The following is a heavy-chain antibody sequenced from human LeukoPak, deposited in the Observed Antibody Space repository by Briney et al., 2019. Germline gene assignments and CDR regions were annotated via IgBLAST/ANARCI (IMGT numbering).Heavy chain of an antibody. V-gene: IGHV3-53*01. CDR1: GFTVSSNY. J-gene: IGHJ4*02. CDR3: ASQGSGSYYKGSFDY. CDR2: IYSGGTT. Sequence: PGGSLRLSCAASGFTVSSNYMSWVRQAPGKGLEWVSVIYSGGTTYYADSVKGRFTISRDNSKNTLYLQMNSLRAEDTAVYYCASQGSGSYYKGSFDYWGQGTLVTVSS. D-gene: IGHD3-10*01.